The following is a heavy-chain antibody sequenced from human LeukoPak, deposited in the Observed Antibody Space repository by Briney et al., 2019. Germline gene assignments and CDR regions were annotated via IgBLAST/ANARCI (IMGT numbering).Heavy chain of an antibody. CDR2: IYYSGST. CDR1: GGSISRGDYY. Sequence: SETLSLTCTVSGGSISRGDYYWSWIRQPPGKGLEWIGYIYYSGSTYYNPSLKSRVTISVDTSKNQFSLKLSSVTAADTAVYYCARGPLIPPYYDILTGYYMEYFQHWGQGTLVTVSS. D-gene: IGHD3-9*01. V-gene: IGHV4-30-4*01. CDR3: ARGPLIPPYYDILTGYYMEYFQH. J-gene: IGHJ1*01.